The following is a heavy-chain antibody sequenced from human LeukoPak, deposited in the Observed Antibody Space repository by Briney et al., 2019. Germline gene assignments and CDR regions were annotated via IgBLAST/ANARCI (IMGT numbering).Heavy chain of an antibody. J-gene: IGHJ6*03. D-gene: IGHD2-2*01. V-gene: IGHV3-23*01. CDR1: GFTFSSYA. CDR2: ISDTGDST. Sequence: GGSLRLSCTASGFTFSSYAMSWVRQAPGKGLEWVSSISDTGDSTYYADSVKGRFTISRDNSKNTLYLQMNSLRAEDTAVYYCAREKEGYCSRTSCYLDYYYYYRDVWGKGTTVT. CDR3: AREKEGYCSRTSCYLDYYYYYRDV.